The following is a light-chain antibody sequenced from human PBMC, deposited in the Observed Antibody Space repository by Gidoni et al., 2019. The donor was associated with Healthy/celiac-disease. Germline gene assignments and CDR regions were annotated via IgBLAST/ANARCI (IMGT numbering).Light chain of an antibody. V-gene: IGKV3-20*01. Sequence: EIVLTQSPGTLSLSPGERATLSCRASQSVSSSYLAWYQQKPGQAPRLLIYGASNRATGIPDRFSGSGSGTDFTLTISRLEPEDFAVYYCQQYGSSPRTLGQGTKSGDQT. CDR2: GAS. CDR1: QSVSSSY. CDR3: QQYGSSPRT. J-gene: IGKJ2*01.